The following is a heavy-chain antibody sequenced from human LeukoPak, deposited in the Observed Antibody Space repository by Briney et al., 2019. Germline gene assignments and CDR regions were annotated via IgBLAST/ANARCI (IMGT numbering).Heavy chain of an antibody. J-gene: IGHJ6*02. CDR2: IYYSGST. D-gene: IGHD3-3*01. CDR3: ARRVITIFGVVINYGMDV. Sequence: SETLSLTPTLSLGSLSSSSYYAGSTRHHPGTGLEWVGSIYYSGSTYYNPSLKSRVTISVDTPKNQFSLKLSSVTAADTAVYYCARRVITIFGVVINYGMDVWGQGTTVTVSS. CDR1: LGSLSSSSYY. V-gene: IGHV4-39*01.